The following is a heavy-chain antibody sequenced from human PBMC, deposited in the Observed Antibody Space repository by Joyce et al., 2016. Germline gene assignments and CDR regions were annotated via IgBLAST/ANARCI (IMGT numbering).Heavy chain of an antibody. CDR2: TNTAGNST. CDR3: ARGRQGYCSGGSCYFYFGMDV. CDR1: GFTFSSYW. D-gene: IGHD2-15*01. J-gene: IGHJ6*02. Sequence: EVQLVESGGGLVQPGGSLRLSCAASGFTFSSYWMHWVRQAPGKGVVWVSRTNTAGNSTRYADSVKGRFTISRDNAKNTLYLQMNSLRAEDTAVYYCARGRQGYCSGGSCYFYFGMDVWGQGTTVTVSS. V-gene: IGHV3-74*01.